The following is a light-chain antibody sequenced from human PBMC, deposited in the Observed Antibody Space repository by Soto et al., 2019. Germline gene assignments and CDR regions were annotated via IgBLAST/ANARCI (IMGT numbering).Light chain of an antibody. CDR1: QSISSY. Sequence: IQITQSPSSLYASVGDRVTITCRASQSISSYLNWYQQKPGKAPKLLIYAASSLQSGVPSRFSGSGSGTDFTLTISSLQPEDFATYYCQQSYSTWTFGQGTKVDIK. V-gene: IGKV1-39*01. J-gene: IGKJ1*01. CDR3: QQSYSTWT. CDR2: AAS.